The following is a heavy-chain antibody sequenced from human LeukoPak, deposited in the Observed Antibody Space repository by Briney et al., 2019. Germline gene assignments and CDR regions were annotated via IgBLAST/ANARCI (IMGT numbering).Heavy chain of an antibody. D-gene: IGHD2-15*01. CDR3: ARQRVIAAIRAFDI. J-gene: IGHJ3*02. V-gene: IGHV5-51*01. CDR1: GYSFTSYW. Sequence: GESLKISCKGSGYSFTSYWIGWVRQMPGKGLEWKGIIYPGDSDTRYSPSFQGQVTISADKSISTAYLQWSSLQASDTAIYYCARQRVIAAIRAFDIWGQGTVVTVSS. CDR2: IYPGDSDT.